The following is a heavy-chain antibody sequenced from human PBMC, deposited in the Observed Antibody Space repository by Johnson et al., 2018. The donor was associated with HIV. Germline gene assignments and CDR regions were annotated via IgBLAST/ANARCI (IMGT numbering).Heavy chain of an antibody. Sequence: QVQLVESGGGLVKPGGSLRLSCAASGFTFSDYYMSWIRQTPGKGLEWVSYISSSGTTVYNADSVKGRFSISRDNAKQSLYLQMNSLRAEDTAGYYCARDRGYWDAFDIWGQGTMVTVSS. CDR3: ARDRGYWDAFDI. CDR1: GFTFSDYY. D-gene: IGHD3-22*01. V-gene: IGHV3-11*04. CDR2: ISSSGTTV. J-gene: IGHJ3*02.